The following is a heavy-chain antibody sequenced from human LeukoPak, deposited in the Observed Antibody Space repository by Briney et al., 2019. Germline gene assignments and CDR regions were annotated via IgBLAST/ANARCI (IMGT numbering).Heavy chain of an antibody. D-gene: IGHD1-26*01. V-gene: IGHV3-74*01. Sequence: GGSLRLSCAVSGFTFSNYWMHWVRQAPGKGLVWVSRINSYGSSTSYADSVKGRFTISRDNSKNTVSLQMNSLRAEDTAVYYCTKGIVGSTKFDGWGQGTLVTVSS. CDR2: INSYGSST. CDR1: GFTFSNYW. J-gene: IGHJ4*02. CDR3: TKGIVGSTKFDG.